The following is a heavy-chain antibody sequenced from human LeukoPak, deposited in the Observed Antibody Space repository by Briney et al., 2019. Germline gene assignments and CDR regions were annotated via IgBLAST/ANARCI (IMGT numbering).Heavy chain of an antibody. Sequence: GGSLRLSCAASGFTFDDYAMHWVRQAPGKGLEWVSGISWNSGSIGYADSVKGRFTISRDNAKNSLYLQMNSLRAEDTALYYRAKEGGSGSYYSGAFDYWGQGTLVTVSS. CDR3: AKEGGSGSYYSGAFDY. J-gene: IGHJ4*02. CDR1: GFTFDDYA. D-gene: IGHD3-10*01. CDR2: ISWNSGSI. V-gene: IGHV3-9*01.